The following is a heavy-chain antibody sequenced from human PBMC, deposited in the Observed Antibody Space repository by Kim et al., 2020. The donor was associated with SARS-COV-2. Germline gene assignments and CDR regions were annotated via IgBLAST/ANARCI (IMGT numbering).Heavy chain of an antibody. D-gene: IGHD3-10*01. CDR2: TYYRSKWYN. CDR3: ARAVTGSRGGMDV. Sequence: SQTLSLTCAISGDSVSSNSATWNWIRQSPSRGLEWLGRTYYRSKWYNDPAVSMRSRVSINSDTSKNQFSLQLNSVTPEDTAVYFCARAVTGSRGGMDVWGQGTTVSVSS. J-gene: IGHJ6*02. CDR1: GDSVSSNSAT. V-gene: IGHV6-1*01.